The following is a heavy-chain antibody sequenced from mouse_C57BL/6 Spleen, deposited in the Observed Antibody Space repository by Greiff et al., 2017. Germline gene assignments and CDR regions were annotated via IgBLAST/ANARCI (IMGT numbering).Heavy chain of an antibody. V-gene: IGHV5-4*01. CDR3: AREGDYGPFDY. J-gene: IGHJ2*01. CDR1: GFTFSSYA. Sequence: EVKLVESGGGLVKPGGSLKLSCAASGFTFSSYAMSWVRQTPEKRLEWVATISDGGSYTYYPDNVKGRFTISRDNAKNNLYLQMSHLKSEDTAMYYCAREGDYGPFDYWGQGTTRTVSS. CDR2: ISDGGSYT. D-gene: IGHD1-1*02.